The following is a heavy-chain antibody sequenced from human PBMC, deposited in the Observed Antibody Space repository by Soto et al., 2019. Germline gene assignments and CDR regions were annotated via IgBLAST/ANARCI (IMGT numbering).Heavy chain of an antibody. CDR2: INPSGGST. D-gene: IGHD3-16*02. J-gene: IGHJ4*02. Sequence: ASVKVSCKASGYTFTSYYMHWVRQAPGQGLEWMGIINPSGGSTSYAQKFQGRVTMTRDTSTSTVYMELSSLRSEDTAVYYCARAVWPVYDYIWGSYRYTPFDYWGQRTLVTVSS. V-gene: IGHV1-46*03. CDR3: ARAVWPVYDYIWGSYRYTPFDY. CDR1: GYTFTSYY.